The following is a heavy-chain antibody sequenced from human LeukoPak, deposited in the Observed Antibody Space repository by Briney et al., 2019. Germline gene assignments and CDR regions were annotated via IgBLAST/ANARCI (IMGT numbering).Heavy chain of an antibody. CDR2: ISSSSSYI. V-gene: IGHV3-21*04. Sequence: GGSLRLSCAASGFTFSSYSMDWVRQAPGKGLEWVSSISSSSSYIYYADSVKGRFTISRDNAKNSLYLQMNSLRAEDTAVYYCARGANVDFWSGYVKWFDPWGQGTLVTVSS. CDR3: ARGANVDFWSGYVKWFDP. D-gene: IGHD3-3*01. CDR1: GFTFSSYS. J-gene: IGHJ5*02.